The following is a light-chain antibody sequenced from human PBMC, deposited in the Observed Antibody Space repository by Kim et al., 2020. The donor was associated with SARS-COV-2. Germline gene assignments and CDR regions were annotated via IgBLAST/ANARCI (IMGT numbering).Light chain of an antibody. Sequence: VVMTQSPATLSLSPGETATLSCRASQSVSNKLAWYQQQPGHAPRLLIYGASTNASGIPARFSGSGSGTQFTITISYLKSEDSAVYHCQQHYKWPHTFGQGTKVDIK. CDR3: QQHYKWPHT. CDR1: QSVSNK. CDR2: GAS. V-gene: IGKV3-15*01. J-gene: IGKJ2*01.